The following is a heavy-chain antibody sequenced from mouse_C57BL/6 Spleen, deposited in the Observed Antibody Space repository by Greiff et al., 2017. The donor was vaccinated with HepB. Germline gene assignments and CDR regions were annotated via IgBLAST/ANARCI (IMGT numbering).Heavy chain of an antibody. Sequence: VQLQQSGAELVMPGASVKLSCKASGYTFTSYWMHWVKQRPGQGLEWIGEIDPSDSYTNYNQKFKGKSTLTVDKSSSTAYMQLSSLTSEDSAVYYCARRGYYGSSPAWFAYWGQGTLVTVSA. CDR2: IDPSDSYT. CDR3: ARRGYYGSSPAWFAY. J-gene: IGHJ3*01. V-gene: IGHV1-69*01. D-gene: IGHD1-1*01. CDR1: GYTFTSYW.